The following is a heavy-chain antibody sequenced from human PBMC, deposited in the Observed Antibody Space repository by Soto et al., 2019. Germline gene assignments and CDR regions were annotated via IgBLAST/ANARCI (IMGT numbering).Heavy chain of an antibody. CDR1: GFTFSSYW. CDR2: IKQDGSEK. D-gene: IGHD5-12*01. Sequence: EVQLVESGGGLVQPGGSLRLSCAASGFTFSSYWMSWVRQAPGKGLEWVANIKQDGSEKYYVDSVKGRFTISRDNAKNSLYLQMNRLRAEDTAVYYCARDPNIVATMGSIYYYYGMDVWGQGTTVTVPS. CDR3: ARDPNIVATMGSIYYYYGMDV. J-gene: IGHJ6*02. V-gene: IGHV3-7*01.